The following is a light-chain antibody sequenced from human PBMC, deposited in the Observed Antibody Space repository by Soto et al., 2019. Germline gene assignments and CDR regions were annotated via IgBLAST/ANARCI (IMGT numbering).Light chain of an antibody. CDR2: EGN. J-gene: IGLJ7*01. Sequence: QSALTQPASVSGSPGQSITISCPGTSSDVGSYNLVSWYQQHPGKAPKLMIYEGNKRPSGVSNRFSGSKSGNTASLTISGLQAEDEADYYCCSYTTSSPLFGGGTQLTVL. CDR1: SSDVGSYNL. CDR3: CSYTTSSPL. V-gene: IGLV2-23*01.